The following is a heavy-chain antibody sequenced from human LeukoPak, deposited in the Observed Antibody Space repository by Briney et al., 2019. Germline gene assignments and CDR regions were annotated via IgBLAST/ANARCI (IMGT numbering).Heavy chain of an antibody. CDR2: INQDGSEK. CDR3: ARGVVVAPRSAFDI. V-gene: IGHV3-7*01. Sequence: GGSLRLSCAASGFTFSSYWITWVRQAPGKGLEWVANINQDGSEKCYVDSVKGRFIISRDNAKNSLSLQMNSLRVEDTAVYYCARGVVVAPRSAFDIWGQGTMVTVSS. CDR1: GFTFSSYW. J-gene: IGHJ3*02. D-gene: IGHD2-2*01.